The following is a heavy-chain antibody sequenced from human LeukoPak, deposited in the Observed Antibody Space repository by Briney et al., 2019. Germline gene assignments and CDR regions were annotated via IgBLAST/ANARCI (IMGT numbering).Heavy chain of an antibody. D-gene: IGHD5-18*01. Sequence: ASVKVSCKVSGYTLTELSMHWVRQAPGKGLEWMGGFDPEDGETIYAQKFQGRVTMTEDTSTDTAYMELSSLRSEDTAVYYCARVNTAFTGWEYYFDYWGQGTLVTVSS. CDR3: ARVNTAFTGWEYYFDY. J-gene: IGHJ4*02. V-gene: IGHV1-24*01. CDR2: FDPEDGET. CDR1: GYTLTELS.